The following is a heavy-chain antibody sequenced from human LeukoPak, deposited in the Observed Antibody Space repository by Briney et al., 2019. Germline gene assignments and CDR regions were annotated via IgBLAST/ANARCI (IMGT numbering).Heavy chain of an antibody. V-gene: IGHV3-30*02. CDR2: IRYDGSIK. CDR3: AKESPYDILTTAPPYFDY. CDR1: GFTFSIYG. J-gene: IGHJ4*02. Sequence: GGSLRLSCAASGFTFSIYGVHWVRQAPGKGLEWVAFIRYDGSIKYYADSVEGRFTISRDNSKNTLYLQMNSLRPEDTAVYYCAKESPYDILTTAPPYFDYWGQGTLVTVSS. D-gene: IGHD3-9*01.